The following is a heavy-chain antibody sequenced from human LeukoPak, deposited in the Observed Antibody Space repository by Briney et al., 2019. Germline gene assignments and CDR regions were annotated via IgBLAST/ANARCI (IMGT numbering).Heavy chain of an antibody. D-gene: IGHD3-22*01. Sequence: ASVKVSCKASGYTFTGYYMHWVRQAPGQGLEWMGWISAYNGNTNYAQKLQGRVTMTTDTSTSTAYMELRSLRSDDTAVYYCARVKLKNYYDSTIHDYWGQGTLVTVSS. V-gene: IGHV1-18*04. CDR2: ISAYNGNT. CDR3: ARVKLKNYYDSTIHDY. J-gene: IGHJ4*02. CDR1: GYTFTGYY.